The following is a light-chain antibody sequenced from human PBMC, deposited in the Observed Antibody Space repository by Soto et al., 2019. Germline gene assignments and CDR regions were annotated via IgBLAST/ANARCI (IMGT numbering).Light chain of an antibody. J-gene: IGLJ1*01. Sequence: QSALTQPPSASGSPGQSVTISCTGTSSDVGGYNYVSWYQQHPGKAPKLMIYEVSKRPSGVPDRCSGSKSGNTASLTVSGVQAEDEADYYCSSYAGSNHYVFGTGTKVTVL. V-gene: IGLV2-8*01. CDR1: SSDVGGYNY. CDR3: SSYAGSNHYV. CDR2: EVS.